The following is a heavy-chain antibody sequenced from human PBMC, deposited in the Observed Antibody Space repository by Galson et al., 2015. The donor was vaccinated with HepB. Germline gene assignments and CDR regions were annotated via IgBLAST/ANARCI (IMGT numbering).Heavy chain of an antibody. Sequence: SVKVSCKAPGGTFNSNAISWVRQAPGQGLEWMGGVIPIFGTANYAQKFQGRVTITADESTSTAYMELSSLRSDDTAVYYCARIPVGSTIVGVHYWYFDLWGRGTLVTVSS. J-gene: IGHJ2*01. CDR3: ARIPVGSTIVGVHYWYFDL. D-gene: IGHD1-26*01. CDR1: GGTFNSNA. V-gene: IGHV1-69*13. CDR2: VIPIFGTA.